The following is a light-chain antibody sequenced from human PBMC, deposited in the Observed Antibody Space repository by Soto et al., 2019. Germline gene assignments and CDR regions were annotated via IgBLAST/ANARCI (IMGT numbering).Light chain of an antibody. Sequence: DIQMTQSPSTLSASVGDRVTITCRASQSISGWLAWYQQKPGKAPNLLIYDASTLQRGVPSRFRGSGSGTEFTLTISSLQPDDFATYYCQQFNSWLLTFGGGTKVEI. CDR2: DAS. V-gene: IGKV1-5*01. CDR3: QQFNSWLLT. J-gene: IGKJ4*01. CDR1: QSISGW.